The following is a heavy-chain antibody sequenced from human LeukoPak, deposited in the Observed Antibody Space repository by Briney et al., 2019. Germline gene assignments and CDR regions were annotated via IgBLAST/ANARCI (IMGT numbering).Heavy chain of an antibody. J-gene: IGHJ4*02. CDR1: GFTFSSYA. CDR3: ARAKIDIAAREYYFDY. D-gene: IGHD6-6*01. Sequence: GGSLRLSCAASGFTFSSYAMNWVRQAPGKGLEWVSSISSRSSYIYYADSVKGRFTISRDNAKNSLYLQMNSLRAEDTAVYYCARAKIDIAAREYYFDYWGQGTLVTVSS. CDR2: ISSRSSYI. V-gene: IGHV3-21*01.